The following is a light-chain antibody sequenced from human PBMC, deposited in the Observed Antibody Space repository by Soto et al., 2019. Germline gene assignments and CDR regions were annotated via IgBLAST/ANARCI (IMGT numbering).Light chain of an antibody. J-gene: IGKJ1*01. CDR1: QSFNTW. Sequence: DIQMTQSPSTLPSSVGDRVTITCRASQSFNTWLAWYQQKPGKAPKLLIFDASSLHSGVPSRFSGGGSGTEFTLTISSLQPDDFATYYCQQYNSYSPTFGQGTKVDIK. CDR2: DAS. V-gene: IGKV1-5*01. CDR3: QQYNSYSPT.